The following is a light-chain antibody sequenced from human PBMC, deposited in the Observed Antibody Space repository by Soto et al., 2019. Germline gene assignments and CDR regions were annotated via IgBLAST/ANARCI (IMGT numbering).Light chain of an antibody. Sequence: EIVLTQSPGTLSLSPGERATLSCRASQSVSSSYLAWYQQKPGQAPRLLIYGASSRAPGIPDRFSGSGSGTDFTLTISRLEPEDFEVYYCQQYGSSRTFGKGTKV. V-gene: IGKV3-20*01. CDR2: GAS. CDR1: QSVSSSY. CDR3: QQYGSSRT. J-gene: IGKJ1*01.